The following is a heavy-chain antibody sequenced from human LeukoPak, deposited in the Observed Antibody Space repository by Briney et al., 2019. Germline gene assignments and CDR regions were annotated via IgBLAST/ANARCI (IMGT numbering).Heavy chain of an antibody. Sequence: ASETLSLTCTVSGGSISSYYWSWIRQPPGKGLEWLGYVFYSGRTDHNPSLKSRLTISVDTSKNQFSLKLSSVTAADTAVYYCARTRGVPYGDYLNDYWGQGTLVTVSS. J-gene: IGHJ4*02. V-gene: IGHV4-59*01. CDR1: GGSISSYY. CDR3: ARTRGVPYGDYLNDY. CDR2: VFYSGRT. D-gene: IGHD4-17*01.